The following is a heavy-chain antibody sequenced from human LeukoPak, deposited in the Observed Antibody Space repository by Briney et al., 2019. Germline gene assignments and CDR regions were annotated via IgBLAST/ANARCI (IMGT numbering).Heavy chain of an antibody. CDR1: GGSFSGYY. CDR2: INHSGST. D-gene: IGHD1-26*01. Sequence: PSETLSLTCAVYGGSFSGYYWSWIRQSPGKGLEWIGEINHSGSTNYNPSLKSRVTISLDTSMNQFSLKLSSVTAADTAVYYCARGSRWELPLDYWGQGTLVTVSS. J-gene: IGHJ4*02. CDR3: ARGSRWELPLDY. V-gene: IGHV4-34*01.